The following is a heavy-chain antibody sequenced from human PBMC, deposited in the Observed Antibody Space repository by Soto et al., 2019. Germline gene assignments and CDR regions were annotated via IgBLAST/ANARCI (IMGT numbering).Heavy chain of an antibody. Sequence: PGGSLRLSCAASGFTFSSYGMHWVRQAPCKGLEWVAVISYDGSNKYYADSVKGRFTISRDNSKNTLYLQMNSLRAEDTAVYYCAKDHYYDSSGYYNYYYYGMDVWGQATTVTAP. CDR2: ISYDGSNK. CDR3: AKDHYYDSSGYYNYYYYGMDV. CDR1: GFTFSSYG. J-gene: IGHJ6*02. V-gene: IGHV3-30*18. D-gene: IGHD3-22*01.